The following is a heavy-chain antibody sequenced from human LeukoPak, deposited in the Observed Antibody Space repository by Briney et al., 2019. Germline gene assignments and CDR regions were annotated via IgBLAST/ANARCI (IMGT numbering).Heavy chain of an antibody. CDR3: ARRENWFDS. V-gene: IGHV4-39*02. CDR2: IYYGGST. Sequence: PSETLSLTCNVSGASISGGGFFWGWIRQPPGKGLEWIGTIYYGGSTYYNPSLRSRVTMSADTSKNLFSLKLRSVTAADTAVYYCARRENWFDSWGQGTLVTVS. CDR1: GASISGGGFF. J-gene: IGHJ5*01. D-gene: IGHD1-26*01.